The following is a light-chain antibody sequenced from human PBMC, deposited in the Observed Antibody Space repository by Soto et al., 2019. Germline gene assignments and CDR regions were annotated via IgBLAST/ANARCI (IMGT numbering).Light chain of an antibody. CDR1: ESVGTN. Sequence: EIVMTQSPDTLSVSPGDRATLSCRASESVGTNVAWFQQRPGQAPRLLIYGASTRVAGIPDRFSGSGSETEFTLTISNLQSEDCAIYHCQQWIRWTFGQGTRVELK. J-gene: IGKJ1*01. CDR3: QQWIRWT. V-gene: IGKV3-15*01. CDR2: GAS.